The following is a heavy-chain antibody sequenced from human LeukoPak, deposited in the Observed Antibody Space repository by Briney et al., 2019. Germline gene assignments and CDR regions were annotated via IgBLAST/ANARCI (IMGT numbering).Heavy chain of an antibody. J-gene: IGHJ4*02. D-gene: IGHD5-24*01. CDR1: GYTFTDYY. CDR2: INPNSGST. Sequence: ASVKVSCKASGYTFTDYYIHWVRQAPGQGLEWMGWINPNSGSTNYAQKFQGRVTVTRDTSISTAYMVLSRLRSDDTAVYYCARGGDGYHNWGQGTLVTVSS. CDR3: ARGGDGYHN. V-gene: IGHV1-2*02.